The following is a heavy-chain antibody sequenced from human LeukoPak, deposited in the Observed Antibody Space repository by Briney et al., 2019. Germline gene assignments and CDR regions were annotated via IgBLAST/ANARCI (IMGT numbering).Heavy chain of an antibody. CDR1: GGSFSGYY. Sequence: AETLSLTCAVYGGSFSGYYWSWIRQSPGKGLEWIGEINSSGSTNYNPSLKSRVAMLVDTSKKQFSLRLSSVTAADTAVYYWAGQVLDRAYWGQGTLDTLSS. D-gene: IGHD3-10*01. V-gene: IGHV4-34*01. J-gene: IGHJ4*02. CDR2: INSSGST. CDR3: AGQVLDRAY.